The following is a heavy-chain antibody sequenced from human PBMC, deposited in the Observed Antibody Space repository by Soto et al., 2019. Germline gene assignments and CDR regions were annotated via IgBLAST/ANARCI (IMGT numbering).Heavy chain of an antibody. V-gene: IGHV4-59*08. D-gene: IGHD6-6*01. Sequence: SATLSLTYTVSRGSISSYYWSWLRQPPGKGLELIGYIYYSGSTNYHPSLKSRVTISVDTSKNLFSLKLSSVTAADTAVYYCARAYSSSSYYYKHVCGKGTTVTVSS. CDR3: ARAYSSSSYYYKHV. J-gene: IGHJ6*03. CDR1: RGSISSYY. CDR2: IYYSGST.